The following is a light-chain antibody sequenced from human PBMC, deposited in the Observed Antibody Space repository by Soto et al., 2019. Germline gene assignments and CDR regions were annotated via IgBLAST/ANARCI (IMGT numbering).Light chain of an antibody. V-gene: IGLV1-47*01. J-gene: IGLJ3*02. Sequence: QSVVSQPPSASATPGQRVTLSCSGSDSNIGSNFVYWYQQIAGTAPKLLVFRNDQRPSGVPDRISGSKSGTSASLAISGLRSEDEADYYCASWDDSLSVGVFGGGTKLTVL. CDR3: ASWDDSLSVGV. CDR1: DSNIGSNF. CDR2: RND.